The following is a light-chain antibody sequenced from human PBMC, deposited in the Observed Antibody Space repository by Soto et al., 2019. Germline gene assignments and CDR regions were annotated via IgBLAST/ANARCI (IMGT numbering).Light chain of an antibody. CDR2: WAS. J-gene: IGKJ4*02. CDR3: QQYYSTPSIT. V-gene: IGKV4-1*01. CDR1: QSVLYSSNNKNY. Sequence: DIVMTQSPDSLAVSLGERATINCKSSQSVLYSSNNKNYLAWYQQKPGQPPKLLIYWASTRESGVPDRFSGSGSGTDFTHPISSLQAEDVAVYYCQQYYSTPSITFGGGTKVEIK.